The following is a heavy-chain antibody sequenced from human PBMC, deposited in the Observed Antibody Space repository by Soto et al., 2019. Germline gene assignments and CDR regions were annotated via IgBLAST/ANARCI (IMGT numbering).Heavy chain of an antibody. CDR2: IYHSGST. Sequence: SETLSLTCTVSGGSISSSNWWSWVRQPPGKGLEWIGEIYHSGSTNYNPSLKSRVTISVDKSKNQFSLKLSSVTAADTAVYYCARATYYDYVWGSYRYFDYWGQGTLVTVSS. V-gene: IGHV4-4*02. J-gene: IGHJ4*02. CDR3: ARATYYDYVWGSYRYFDY. CDR1: GGSISSSNW. D-gene: IGHD3-16*02.